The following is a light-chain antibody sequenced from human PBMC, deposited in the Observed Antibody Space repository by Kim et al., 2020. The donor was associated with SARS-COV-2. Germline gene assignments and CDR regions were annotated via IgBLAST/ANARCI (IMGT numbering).Light chain of an antibody. J-gene: IGLJ2*01. CDR3: AAWDDSLSNLV. CDR2: NND. CDR1: NSNIGSNH. Sequence: QWVTISCPGSNSNIGSNHVQWYQQLPGTAPKHLIYNNDQRPSGVPDRFSGSKSGTSASLAISGLQSEDEADYHCAAWDDSLSNLVFGGGTQLTVL. V-gene: IGLV1-47*02.